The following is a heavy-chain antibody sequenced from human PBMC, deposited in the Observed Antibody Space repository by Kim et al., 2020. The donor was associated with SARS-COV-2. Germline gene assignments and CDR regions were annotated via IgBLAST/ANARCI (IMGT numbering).Heavy chain of an antibody. V-gene: IGHV6-1*01. D-gene: IGHD3-10*01. CDR1: GDSVSSNSAA. Sequence: SQTLSLTCAISGDSVSSNSAAWNWIRQSPSRGLEWLGRTYYRSKWYNDYAVSVKSRITINPDTSKNQFSLQPNSVTPEDTAVYYCARTGHYYGSGSYLAENWFDPWGQGTLVTVSS. CDR2: TYYRSKWYN. J-gene: IGHJ5*02. CDR3: ARTGHYYGSGSYLAENWFDP.